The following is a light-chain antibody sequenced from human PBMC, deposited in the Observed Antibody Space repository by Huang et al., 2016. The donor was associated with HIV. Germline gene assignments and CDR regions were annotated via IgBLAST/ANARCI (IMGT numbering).Light chain of an antibody. J-gene: IGKJ1*01. CDR3: QQYSTYWT. V-gene: IGKV1-5*03. CDR1: QRISRW. CDR2: LAS. Sequence: DIQMTQSPSTLSASVGDRVTIPCRASQRISRWLAGFQQKPGKAPKLLVYLASTLESGVPSRFSGSGYGTEFTLTISSLQHDDFATYYCQQYSTYWTFGQGTKVEIK.